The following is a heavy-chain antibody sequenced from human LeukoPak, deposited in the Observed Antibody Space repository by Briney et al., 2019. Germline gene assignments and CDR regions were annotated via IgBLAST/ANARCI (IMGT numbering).Heavy chain of an antibody. CDR3: ARDLRRLELWF. V-gene: IGHV3-21*01. CDR1: GFTFSSYS. D-gene: IGHD1-7*01. Sequence: PGGSLRLSWAASGFTFSSYSMNWVRQAPGKVLEWVSSISSSSSYIYYADSVKGRFTISRDNAKNSLYLQMNSLRAEDTAVYYCARDLRRLELWFWGQGTLVTVSS. CDR2: ISSSSSYI. J-gene: IGHJ4*02.